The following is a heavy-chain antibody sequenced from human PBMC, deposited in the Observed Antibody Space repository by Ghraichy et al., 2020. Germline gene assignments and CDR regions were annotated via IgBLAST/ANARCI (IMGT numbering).Heavy chain of an antibody. CDR1: GFNVGYHS. CDR2: FYTGGNT. CDR3: ARGSSDWSIFES. Sequence: GGSLRLSCAASGFNVGYHSMSWVRPAPGKGLEWVSVFYTGGNTYYADSVKDRFTMSRDKSKNTFYLQVNSLRAEDTAVYRCARGSSDWSIFESWGQGTLVTVSS. J-gene: IGHJ4*02. V-gene: IGHV3-66*01. D-gene: IGHD3-3*01.